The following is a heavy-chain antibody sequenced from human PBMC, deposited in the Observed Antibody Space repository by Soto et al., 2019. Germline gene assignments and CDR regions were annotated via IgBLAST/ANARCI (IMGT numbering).Heavy chain of an antibody. V-gene: IGHV1-69*04. Sequence: SVNVSCKASGGTFSSYTISWVRQAPGQGLEWMGRIIPILGIANYAQKFQGRVTITADKSTSTAYMELSSLRSEDTAVYYCARDNYDFWSGDNNWFDPWGQGTLVTVSS. CDR1: GGTFSSYT. CDR3: ARDNYDFWSGDNNWFDP. J-gene: IGHJ5*02. D-gene: IGHD3-3*01. CDR2: IIPILGIA.